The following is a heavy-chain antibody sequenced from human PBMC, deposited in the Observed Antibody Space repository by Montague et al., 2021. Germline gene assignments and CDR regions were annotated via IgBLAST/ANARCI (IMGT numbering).Heavy chain of an antibody. CDR2: VNPDGSQV. J-gene: IGHJ4*02. Sequence: SLRLSCAASGLIFSHSGMAWVRLPPGKGLEWVAGVNPDGSQVGYVESVKGRFTVSKDNAKNSLFLQMNSLRGDDTALYYCARNPAYGALDYWGQGTRVTVSS. CDR3: ARNPAYGALDY. V-gene: IGHV3-7*03. CDR1: GLIFSHSG. D-gene: IGHD4/OR15-4a*01.